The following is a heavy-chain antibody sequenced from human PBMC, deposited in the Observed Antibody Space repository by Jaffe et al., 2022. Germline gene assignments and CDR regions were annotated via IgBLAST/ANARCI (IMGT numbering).Heavy chain of an antibody. Sequence: QVQLQESGPGLVKPSETLSLTCAVSGYSISSGYYWGWIRQPPGKGLEWIGSIYHSGSTYYNPSLKSRVTISVDTSKNQFSLKLSSVTAADTAVYYCARGITIGWFDPWGQGTLVTVSS. CDR1: GYSISSGYY. J-gene: IGHJ5*02. CDR3: ARGITIGWFDP. V-gene: IGHV4-38-2*01. D-gene: IGHD3-3*01. CDR2: IYHSGST.